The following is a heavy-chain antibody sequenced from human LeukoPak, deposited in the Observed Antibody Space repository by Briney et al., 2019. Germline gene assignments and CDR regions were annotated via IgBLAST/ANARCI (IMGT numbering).Heavy chain of an antibody. V-gene: IGHV3-66*02. CDR2: IYSGGST. Sequence: GGSLRLSCAASGFTVSSNYMSWVRQAPGKGLEWVSVIYSGGSTYYADSVKGRFTISRDNSKNTLYLQMNSLRAEDTAVYYCARALRYCSGGSCYSDWFDPWGQGTLVTVSS. CDR3: ARALRYCSGGSCYSDWFDP. CDR1: GFTVSSNY. D-gene: IGHD2-15*01. J-gene: IGHJ5*02.